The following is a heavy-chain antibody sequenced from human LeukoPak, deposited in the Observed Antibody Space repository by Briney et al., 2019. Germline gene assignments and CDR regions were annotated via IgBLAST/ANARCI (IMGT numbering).Heavy chain of an antibody. D-gene: IGHD1-26*01. Sequence: SGTLSLTCAVSGGSISSYYWSWIRQPPGKGLEWIGYIYYSGSTNYNPSLKSRVTISVDTSKNQFSLKLSSVTAADTAVYYCARSVWWPYFDYWGQGTLVTVSS. V-gene: IGHV4-59*01. CDR2: IYYSGST. CDR1: GGSISSYY. CDR3: ARSVWWPYFDY. J-gene: IGHJ4*02.